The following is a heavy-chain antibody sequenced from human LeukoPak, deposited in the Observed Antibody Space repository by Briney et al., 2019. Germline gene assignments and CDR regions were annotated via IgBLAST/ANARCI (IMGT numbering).Heavy chain of an antibody. CDR2: IRSSGSTI. D-gene: IGHD3-3*01. CDR1: GFTFSDYY. Sequence: GGSLSLSCAASGFTFSDYYMSWIRQAPGKGLEWVSYIRSSGSTIYYADSVKGRFTISRDNAKNSLYLQMNSMRAEETAVYYCARAADFWSGYEDWGQGTLVTVSS. V-gene: IGHV3-11*01. J-gene: IGHJ4*02. CDR3: ARAADFWSGYED.